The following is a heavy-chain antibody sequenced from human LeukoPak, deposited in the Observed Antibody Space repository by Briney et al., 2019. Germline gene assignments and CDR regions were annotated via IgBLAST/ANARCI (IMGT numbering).Heavy chain of an antibody. CDR3: ARDPDASPGPGWDY. Sequence: GGSLRLSCTASGFTFSTFWMSWVRQAPGKGLEWVANINQDESIKWYVDSVKGRFTISRDNAKNSVYLQMNSLRAEDTAIYYCARDPDASPGPGWDYWGQGTLVSVSS. CDR1: GFTFSTFW. J-gene: IGHJ4*02. D-gene: IGHD3-10*01. CDR2: INQDESIK. V-gene: IGHV3-7*01.